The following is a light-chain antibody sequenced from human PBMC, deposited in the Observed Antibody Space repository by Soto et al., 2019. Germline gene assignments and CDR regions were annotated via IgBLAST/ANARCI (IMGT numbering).Light chain of an antibody. J-gene: IGKJ4*01. CDR1: QGIRND. CDR2: AAS. Sequence: AIQMTQSPSSLSASVGDRVTITCRASQGIRNDLGWYQQKPGXAPXLLIYAASSLQSGVPSRFSGSGSGTDFTLTISSRQPEDFATYYCQQANSFPLTFGGGTKVDIK. CDR3: QQANSFPLT. V-gene: IGKV1-6*01.